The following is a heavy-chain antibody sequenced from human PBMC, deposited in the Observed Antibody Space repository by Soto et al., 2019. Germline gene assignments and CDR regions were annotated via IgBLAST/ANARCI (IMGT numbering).Heavy chain of an antibody. Sequence: VQLVQSGSEVKKPGSSVKVSCKASGGTFSKYAINWVRQAPGRGLEWMGGINPIFVTATYAQNFQGRVTITADKSTTVADMELSGLRADDTAVYYCARGWETEGNTTSFSYWGQGTLVTVS. D-gene: IGHD1-26*01. J-gene: IGHJ4*02. CDR3: ARGWETEGNTTSFSY. V-gene: IGHV1-69*06. CDR1: GGTFSKYA. CDR2: INPIFVTA.